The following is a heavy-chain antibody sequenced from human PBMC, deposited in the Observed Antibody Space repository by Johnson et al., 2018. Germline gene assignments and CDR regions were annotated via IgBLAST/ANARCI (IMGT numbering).Heavy chain of an antibody. D-gene: IGHD6-19*01. CDR2: ISGSGGST. CDR1: GFTFSSYA. J-gene: IGHJ6*02. Sequence: VQLVESGGGLVQPGGSLRLSCAASGFTFSSYAMNWVRQAPGKGLEWVSAISGSGGSTYYADSVRGRFTSSRDNSKNPLYLQMNSLRAEDTAVYDCAKEGEGSGWYYYYGMDVWGQGTTVTVSS. CDR3: AKEGEGSGWYYYYGMDV. V-gene: IGHV3-23*04.